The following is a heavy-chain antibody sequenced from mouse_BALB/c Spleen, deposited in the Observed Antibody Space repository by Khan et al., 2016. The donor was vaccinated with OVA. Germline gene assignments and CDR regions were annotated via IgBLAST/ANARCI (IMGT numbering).Heavy chain of an antibody. Sequence: LQQPGSELVRPGASVKLSCKASGYTFTSYWMHWVKQRPGQGLEWIGDIYPGSGSTNYDEKFKSKATLTVDTSSSTAYMQHSSLTSEDSAVYYCTRWSYWFAYWGQGTLVTVSA. CDR3: TRWSYWFAY. J-gene: IGHJ3*01. CDR1: GYTFTSYW. D-gene: IGHD2-12*01. V-gene: IGHV1S22*01. CDR2: IYPGSGST.